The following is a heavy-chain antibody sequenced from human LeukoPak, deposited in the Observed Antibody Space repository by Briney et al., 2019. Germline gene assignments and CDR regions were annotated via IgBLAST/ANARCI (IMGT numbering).Heavy chain of an antibody. CDR2: ISSGSSYI. D-gene: IGHD6-13*01. Sequence: PGGSLRLSCAASQFTFINYSMNWVRQAPGKGLEWVSSISSGSSYIYYADSVEGRFTISRDNAKNSLYLQMDSLRAEDTAVYYCARLRIAAAPVDYWGQGTLVTVSS. CDR3: ARLRIAAAPVDY. V-gene: IGHV3-21*01. CDR1: QFTFINYS. J-gene: IGHJ4*02.